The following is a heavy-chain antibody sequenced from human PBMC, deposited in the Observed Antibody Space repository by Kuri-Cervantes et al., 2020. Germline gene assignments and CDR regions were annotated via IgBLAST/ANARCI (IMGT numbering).Heavy chain of an antibody. D-gene: IGHD2-15*01. CDR2: INPNRGTT. Sequence: ASVKVSCKASGYTFTVYYMHWVRQAPGQGLEWMGLINPNRGTTSYAQRFQGRVTMTRDTSTTTVYMDLSRLTSEDTALYYCAREGCSGGSLSCKHLDSWGQGTLVTVSS. CDR1: GYTFTVYY. J-gene: IGHJ4*02. CDR3: AREGCSGGSLSCKHLDS. V-gene: IGHV1-46*01.